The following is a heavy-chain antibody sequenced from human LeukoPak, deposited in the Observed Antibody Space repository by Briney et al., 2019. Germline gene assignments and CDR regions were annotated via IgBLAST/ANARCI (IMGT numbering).Heavy chain of an antibody. J-gene: IGHJ4*02. CDR2: INPDSGAT. CDR1: GFTFTGYY. D-gene: IGHD1-14*01. Sequence: ASVKVSCKASGFTFTGYYIHWVRQAPGQGLEWMGWINPDSGATNYAQKFQGRVTMTGDTSISTAYMELSGLRSGDTAVYYCARETTGWGGSDYWGQGTLVTVSS. CDR3: ARETTGWGGSDY. V-gene: IGHV1-2*02.